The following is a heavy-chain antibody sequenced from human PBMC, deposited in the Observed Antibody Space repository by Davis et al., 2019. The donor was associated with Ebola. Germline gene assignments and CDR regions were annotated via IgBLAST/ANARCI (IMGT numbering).Heavy chain of an antibody. Sequence: GGSLRLSCAASGFTFSGSAMHWVRQASGKGLEWVGRIRSKPNSYATAYAASVKGRFTISRDNSKNTLYLQMNSLRAEDTAVYYCARDLGGIQLFSLRYYYYGMDVWGQGTTVIVSS. V-gene: IGHV3-73*01. CDR1: GFTFSGSA. J-gene: IGHJ6*02. D-gene: IGHD5-18*01. CDR3: ARDLGGIQLFSLRYYYYGMDV. CDR2: IRSKPNSYAT.